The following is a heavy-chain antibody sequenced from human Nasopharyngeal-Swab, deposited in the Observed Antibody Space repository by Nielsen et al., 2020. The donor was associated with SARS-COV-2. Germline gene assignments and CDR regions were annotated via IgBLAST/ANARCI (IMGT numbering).Heavy chain of an antibody. V-gene: IGHV1-46*01. D-gene: IGHD3-10*01. CDR3: ARDLPYETLLWFGELYLGAFDI. Sequence: ASVKVSCKASGYTFTSYYMHWVRQAPGQGLEWIGIINPSGGSTSYAQKFQGRVTMTRDTSTSTVYMELSSLRSEDTAVYYCARDLPYETLLWFGELYLGAFDIWGQGTMVTVSS. CDR1: GYTFTSYY. J-gene: IGHJ3*02. CDR2: INPSGGST.